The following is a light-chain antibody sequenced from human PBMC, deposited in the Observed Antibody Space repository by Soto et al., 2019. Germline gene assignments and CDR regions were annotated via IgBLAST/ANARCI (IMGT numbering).Light chain of an antibody. V-gene: IGKV3-15*01. CDR2: DAS. Sequence: ETVMTQSPATLSVSPGEGATLSCRASQGVTSSLAWYQQTAGQAPRLLIYDASTRATGIPARFSGSGSGTEFTLTISSLQFEDFAVYYCQQYNNWLRTFGQGTRVEI. CDR1: QGVTSS. CDR3: QQYNNWLRT. J-gene: IGKJ1*01.